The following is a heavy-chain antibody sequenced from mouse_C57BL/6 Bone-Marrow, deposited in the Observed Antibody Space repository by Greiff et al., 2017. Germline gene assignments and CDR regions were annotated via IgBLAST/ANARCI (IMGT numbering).Heavy chain of an antibody. Sequence: VQLQQSGPELVKPGASVKMSCKASGYTFTDYNMHWVKQSHGQSLEWIGDINPNNGGTSYNQKFKGKATLTVNKSSSTAYMELRSLTSEDSAVYNCARGYGSGDRYFDGGGAGTTVTVSS. CDR1: GYTFTDYN. V-gene: IGHV1-22*01. CDR2: INPNNGGT. J-gene: IGHJ1*01. D-gene: IGHD1-1*01. CDR3: ARGYGSGDRYFDG.